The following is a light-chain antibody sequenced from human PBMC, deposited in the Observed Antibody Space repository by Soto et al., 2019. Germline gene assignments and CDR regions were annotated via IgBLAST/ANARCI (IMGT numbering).Light chain of an antibody. Sequence: QSALTQPASVSGSPGQSITISCTGTSSDVGSYNFVSWYQQYPGKVPKVIIYEGVKRPSGVSNRFSASKSGTTASLTISGLQAEVEGDYYCCSYLGATTYVFGSGTKGTAL. V-gene: IGLV2-23*01. CDR2: EGV. CDR3: CSYLGATTYV. J-gene: IGLJ1*01. CDR1: SSDVGSYNF.